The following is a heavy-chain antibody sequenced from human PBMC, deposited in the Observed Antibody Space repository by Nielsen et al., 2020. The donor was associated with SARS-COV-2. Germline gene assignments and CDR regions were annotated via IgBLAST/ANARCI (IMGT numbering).Heavy chain of an antibody. CDR2: INPNSGGT. J-gene: IGHJ4*02. D-gene: IGHD5-18*01. CDR1: GGSFSSYA. Sequence: ASVKVSCKASGGSFSSYAINWVRQAPGQGLEWMGRINPNSGGTNYAQKFQGRVTMTRDTSISTAYMELSRLRSDDTAVYYCARDPLRGYSYGVDYWGQGTLVTVSS. V-gene: IGHV1-2*06. CDR3: ARDPLRGYSYGVDY.